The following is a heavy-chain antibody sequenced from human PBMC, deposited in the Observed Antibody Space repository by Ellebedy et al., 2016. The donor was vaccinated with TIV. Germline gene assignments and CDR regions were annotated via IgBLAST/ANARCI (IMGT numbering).Heavy chain of an antibody. CDR2: FDPEDGET. J-gene: IGHJ5*02. D-gene: IGHD2-15*01. Sequence: AASVKVSCKVSGYTLTELSMHWVRQAPGKGLEWMGGFDPEDGETIYAQKFQGRVTMTEDTSTDTAYMELSSLRSEDTAVYYCATSYCSGGSCYSRERNWFDPWGQGTLVTVSS. V-gene: IGHV1-24*01. CDR3: ATSYCSGGSCYSRERNWFDP. CDR1: GYTLTELS.